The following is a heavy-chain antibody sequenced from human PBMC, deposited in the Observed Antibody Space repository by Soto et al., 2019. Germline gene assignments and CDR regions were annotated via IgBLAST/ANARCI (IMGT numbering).Heavy chain of an antibody. CDR1: GFTFSAYA. Sequence: TGGSLRLSCAASGFTFSAYAMSWVRQAPGKGLEWVSGLSGRGDSTYYADSVKGRFSISRDNSEKTLYLQMNSLRAEDTAVYYWAKDPVKDFWRGYTPFEVWGQGTMVTVSS. V-gene: IGHV3-23*01. CDR3: AKDPVKDFWRGYTPFEV. D-gene: IGHD3-3*01. J-gene: IGHJ3*01. CDR2: LSGRGDST.